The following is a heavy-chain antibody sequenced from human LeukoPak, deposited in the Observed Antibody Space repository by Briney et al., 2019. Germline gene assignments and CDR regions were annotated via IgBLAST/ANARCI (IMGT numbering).Heavy chain of an antibody. Sequence: SETLSLTCTVSGGSISSYYWSWIRQPPGKGLEWIGYIYYSGSTNYNPSLKSRVTISVDTSKNQFSLKLSPVTAADTAVYYCARGVRGDFDYWGQGTLVTVSS. D-gene: IGHD3-10*02. J-gene: IGHJ4*02. CDR1: GGSISSYY. V-gene: IGHV4-59*01. CDR2: IYYSGST. CDR3: ARGVRGDFDY.